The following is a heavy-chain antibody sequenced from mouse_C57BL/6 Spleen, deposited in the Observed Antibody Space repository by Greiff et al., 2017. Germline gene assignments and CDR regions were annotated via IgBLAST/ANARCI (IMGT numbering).Heavy chain of an antibody. CDR2: IYPGDGDT. V-gene: IGHV1-80*01. Sequence: VKLMESGAELVKPGASVKISCKASGYAFSSYWMNWVKQRPGKGLEWIGQIYPGDGDTNYNGKFKGKATLTADKSSSTAYMQLSSLTSEDSAVYFCAKGGYSNYWYFDVWGTGTTVTVSS. J-gene: IGHJ1*03. CDR1: GYAFSSYW. CDR3: AKGGYSNYWYFDV. D-gene: IGHD2-5*01.